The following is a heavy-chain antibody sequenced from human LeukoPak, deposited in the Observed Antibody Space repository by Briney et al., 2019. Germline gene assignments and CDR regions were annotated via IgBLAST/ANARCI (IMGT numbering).Heavy chain of an antibody. CDR1: GGSISSSSYY. V-gene: IGHV4-39*07. Sequence: ASETLSLTCTVSGGSISSSSYYWGWIRQPPGKGLEWIVSIYYSGSTYYNPSLKCRVTISVDTSKNQFSLKLSSVTAADTAVYYCARAYYSGYDYYFDYWGQGTLVTVSS. CDR2: IYYSGST. CDR3: ARAYYSGYDYYFDY. D-gene: IGHD5-12*01. J-gene: IGHJ4*02.